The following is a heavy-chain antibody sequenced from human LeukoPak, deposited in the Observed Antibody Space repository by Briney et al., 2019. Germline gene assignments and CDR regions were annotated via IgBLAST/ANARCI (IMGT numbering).Heavy chain of an antibody. CDR2: IWYDGSNK. CDR1: GFTFSRYG. V-gene: IGHV3-33*01. Sequence: PGGSLRLSCAASGFTFSRYGIHWVRQAPGKGLEWVAVIWYDGSNKYYADSVKGRFTISRDNSKNTLYLQMSSLRAEDTAVYYCARERSGDTAMDFDYWGQGTLVTVSS. CDR3: ARERSGDTAMDFDY. D-gene: IGHD5-18*01. J-gene: IGHJ4*02.